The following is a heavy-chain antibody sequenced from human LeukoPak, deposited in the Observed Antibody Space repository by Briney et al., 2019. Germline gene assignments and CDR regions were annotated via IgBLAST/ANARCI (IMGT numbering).Heavy chain of an antibody. Sequence: SETLSLTCGISGHSTTRGYYWAWFRQSPGKALEWIATFFQSEKSFYNASPKSRVLMSLDTSKSQFSLNLTSVTAADTAVYYCARVLPVPYLLDSWGQGTHVTVSS. CDR1: GHSTTRGYY. V-gene: IGHV4-38-2*01. CDR2: FFQSEKS. J-gene: IGHJ4*02. CDR3: ARVLPVPYLLDS. D-gene: IGHD3-10*02.